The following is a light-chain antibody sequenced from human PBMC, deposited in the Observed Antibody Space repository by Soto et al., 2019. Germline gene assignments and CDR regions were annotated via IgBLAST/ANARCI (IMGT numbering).Light chain of an antibody. V-gene: IGKV3-11*01. J-gene: IGKJ4*01. CDR1: QSISIY. CDR3: QQRSSWPLT. Sequence: EIVLTQSPATLSLSPGERATLSCRASQSISIYLAWYQQRPGQAPRLLIHDASNRATGIPARFSGSGSGTDFTLTISSLEPEDFAVYYCQQRSSWPLTFGGGTKVEIK. CDR2: DAS.